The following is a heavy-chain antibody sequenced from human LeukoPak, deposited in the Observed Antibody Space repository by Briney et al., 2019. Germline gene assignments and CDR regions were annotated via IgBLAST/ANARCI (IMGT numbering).Heavy chain of an antibody. Sequence: GRSLRLSCAASGFTFDDYAMHWVRQAPGKGLEWVSGISWNSGSIGYADSVKGRFTISRDNAKNSLYLQMNSLRAEDTALYYCAKETSAGYFDYWGQGTLVTVSS. J-gene: IGHJ4*02. V-gene: IGHV3-9*01. D-gene: IGHD2-2*01. CDR3: AKETSAGYFDY. CDR2: ISWNSGSI. CDR1: GFTFDDYA.